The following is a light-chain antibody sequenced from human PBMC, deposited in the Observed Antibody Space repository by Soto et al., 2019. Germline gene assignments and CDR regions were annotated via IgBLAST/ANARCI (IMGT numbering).Light chain of an antibody. V-gene: IGKV1-39*01. J-gene: IGKJ1*01. Sequence: DIQMTQSPSTLSASVRDRVTLTCRASQSISTWLAWYQQKPGKAPNLLIYDASSLQSGVPSRFSGSGSGTDFALTISSLQPEDFATYYCQQSYSTLRTFGQGTKV. CDR3: QQSYSTLRT. CDR2: DAS. CDR1: QSISTW.